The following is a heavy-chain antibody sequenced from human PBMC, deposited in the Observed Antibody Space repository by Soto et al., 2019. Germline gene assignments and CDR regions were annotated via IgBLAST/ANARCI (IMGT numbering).Heavy chain of an antibody. CDR2: ISAYNGNT. CDR3: ARGRVSGSNIVVVPAAMKGTYYYYYYMDV. J-gene: IGHJ6*03. V-gene: IGHV1-18*01. D-gene: IGHD2-2*01. CDR1: GYTFTSYG. Sequence: ASVKVSCKASGYTFTSYGISWVRQAPGQGLEWMGWISAYNGNTNYAQKLQGRVTMSTDTSTSTAYMELRSLESDDTAVYYCARGRVSGSNIVVVPAAMKGTYYYYYYMDVWGKGTTVTVSS.